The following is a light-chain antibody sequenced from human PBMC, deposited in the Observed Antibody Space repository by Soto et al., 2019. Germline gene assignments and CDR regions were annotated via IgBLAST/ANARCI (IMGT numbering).Light chain of an antibody. CDR3: QQYNSYSWT. CDR1: QSVSSY. V-gene: IGKV3-15*01. J-gene: IGKJ1*01. CDR2: GAS. Sequence: EVVMTQSPATLSVSPGERATLSCRASQSVSSYLAWYKQKPGQAPRIVIYGASTRATGIPARFSGSGSGTEFTLTISSLKPDDFETYYCQQYNSYSWTFGQGTKVDIK.